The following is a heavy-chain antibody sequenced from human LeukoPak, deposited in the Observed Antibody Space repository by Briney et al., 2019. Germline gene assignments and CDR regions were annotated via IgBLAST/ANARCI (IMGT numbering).Heavy chain of an antibody. D-gene: IGHD3-10*01. CDR3: TRGLKGNYYSSSGTYRWFAP. J-gene: IGHJ5*02. Sequence: ASVKVSCKASGYTFTNYDVNWVRQATGQGLEWMGWMNPKSNNRGYAQKFQGRVTITTDTSISTAYMELSSLRSDDTAVYYCTRGLKGNYYSSSGTYRWFAPWGQGTLVTVSS. CDR2: MNPKSNNR. V-gene: IGHV1-8*03. CDR1: GYTFTNYD.